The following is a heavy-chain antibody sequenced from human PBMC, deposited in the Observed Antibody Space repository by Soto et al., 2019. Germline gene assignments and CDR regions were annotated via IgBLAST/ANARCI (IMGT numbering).Heavy chain of an antibody. Sequence: GGSLRLSCAASGFTFSSYSMNWVRQAPGKGLEWVSSISSSSSYIYYADSVKGRFTISRDNAKNSLYLQMNSLRAEDTAVYYCAKDGKRYGSGSYYYYYYGMDGWGQGTTVTVSS. V-gene: IGHV3-21*01. CDR1: GFTFSSYS. CDR3: AKDGKRYGSGSYYYYYYGMDG. J-gene: IGHJ6*02. CDR2: ISSSSSYI. D-gene: IGHD3-10*01.